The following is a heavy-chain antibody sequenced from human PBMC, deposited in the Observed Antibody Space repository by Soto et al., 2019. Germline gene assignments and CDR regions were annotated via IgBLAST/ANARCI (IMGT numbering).Heavy chain of an antibody. D-gene: IGHD2-15*01. V-gene: IGHV3-23*01. J-gene: IGHJ3*02. CDR3: AKDRRPYCSGGSCYPDAFDS. Sequence: TGGSLRLSCAASGFTFSSYAMSWVRQAPGKGLEWVSAISGSGGSTYYADSVKGRFTISRDNSKNTLYLQMNSLRAEDTAVYYCAKDRRPYCSGGSCYPDAFDSWGQGTMVTVSS. CDR1: GFTFSSYA. CDR2: ISGSGGST.